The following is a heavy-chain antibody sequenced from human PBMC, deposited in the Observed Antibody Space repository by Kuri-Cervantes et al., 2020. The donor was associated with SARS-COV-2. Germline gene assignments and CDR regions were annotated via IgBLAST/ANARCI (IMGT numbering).Heavy chain of an antibody. CDR1: GGSISSSSYY. J-gene: IGHJ5*02. CDR3: ARREARGLRILEWLLQGFDP. Sequence: SETLSLTCTVSGGSISSSSYYWGWIRQPPGKGLEWIGSIYYSGSTYYNPSLKSRVTISVDTSKNQFSLKLSSVTAADTAVYYCARREARGLRILEWLLQGFDPWGQGTLVTVSS. V-gene: IGHV4-39*01. D-gene: IGHD3-3*01. CDR2: IYYSGST.